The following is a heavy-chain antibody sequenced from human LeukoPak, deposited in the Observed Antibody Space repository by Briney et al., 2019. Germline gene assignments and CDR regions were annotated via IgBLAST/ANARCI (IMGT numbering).Heavy chain of an antibody. V-gene: IGHV1-2*04. Sequence: ASVKVSCKASGYTFTGYYMHWVRQAPGQGLEWMGWINPNSGGTNYAQKFQGWVTMTRDTSISTAYMELSRLRSDDTAVYYCATPRYCSSTSCYLDYWGQGTLVTVSS. J-gene: IGHJ4*02. CDR3: ATPRYCSSTSCYLDY. CDR1: GYTFTGYY. D-gene: IGHD2-2*01. CDR2: INPNSGGT.